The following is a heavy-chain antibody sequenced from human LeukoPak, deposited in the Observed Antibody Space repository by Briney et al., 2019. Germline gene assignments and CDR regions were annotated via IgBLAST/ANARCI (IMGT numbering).Heavy chain of an antibody. CDR1: GDSISRSGYY. V-gene: IGHV4-39*07. J-gene: IGHJ4*02. CDR3: ARGRFNDGIYSKTDFDN. CDR2: IHFSGNI. D-gene: IGHD2-8*01. Sequence: SETLSLTCTVSGDSISRSGYYWGWIRQPPGKGLEWIGSIHFSGNIYYNPSLNRRVTISLDTSKNQFSLRLVSVTAADTAVYYCARGRFNDGIYSKTDFDNWGQGSLVTVSS.